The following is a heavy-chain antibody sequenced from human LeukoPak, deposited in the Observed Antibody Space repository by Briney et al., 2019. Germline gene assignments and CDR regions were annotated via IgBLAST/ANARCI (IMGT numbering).Heavy chain of an antibody. CDR3: ARGSVIVGATTFDY. V-gene: IGHV1-69*04. CDR2: IIPIFGIA. D-gene: IGHD1-26*01. J-gene: IGHJ4*02. CDR1: GGTFSSYA. Sequence: SVKVSCKASGGTFSSYAISWVRQAPGQGLEWMGRIIPIFGIANYAQKFQGRVTITADKSTSTAYMELSSLRSGDTAVYYCARGSVIVGATTFDYWGQGTLVTVSS.